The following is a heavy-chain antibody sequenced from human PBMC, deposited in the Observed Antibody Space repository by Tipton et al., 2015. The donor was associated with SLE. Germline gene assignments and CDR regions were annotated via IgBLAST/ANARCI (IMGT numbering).Heavy chain of an antibody. CDR2: LNSDETST. Sequence: SLRLSCEASGFSFSTYWLHWVRQAPGKGLVWVSRLNSDETSTGYADFVKCRFTISRDNGKNTAYLQMNSLRAEDTAVYYCARAPSGVESGLDILGRGPKVTVYS. J-gene: IGHJ3*02. V-gene: IGHV3-74*01. CDR1: GFSFSTYW. D-gene: IGHD1-26*01. CDR3: ARAPSGVESGLDI.